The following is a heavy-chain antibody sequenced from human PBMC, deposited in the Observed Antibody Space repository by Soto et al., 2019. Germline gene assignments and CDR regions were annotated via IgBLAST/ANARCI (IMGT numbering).Heavy chain of an antibody. J-gene: IGHJ5*02. CDR1: GGSISSYY. D-gene: IGHD3-22*01. CDR3: ARENLDYYDSSTWFDP. Sequence: ETLSLTCTVSGGSISSYYWSWIRHPPGKGPEWIGYIYYSGSTNYNPSLKSRVTISVDTSKNQFSLKLSSVTAADTAVYYCARENLDYYDSSTWFDPWGQGTLVTVSS. CDR2: IYYSGST. V-gene: IGHV4-59*01.